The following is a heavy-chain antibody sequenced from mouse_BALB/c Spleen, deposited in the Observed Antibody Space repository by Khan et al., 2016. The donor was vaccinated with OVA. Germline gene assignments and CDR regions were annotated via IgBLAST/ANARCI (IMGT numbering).Heavy chain of an antibody. CDR3: ARQPYYHYYVMDY. J-gene: IGHJ4*01. CDR1: GFSLTSYG. CDR2: IWSDGST. Sequence: QVQLKESGPGLVAPSQSLSITCTISGFSLTSYGIHWVRQPPGKGLEWLVVIWSDGSTTYNSTLKSRLSITKDNSKSQVFLKMKSLQTDDTAMDYCARQPYYHYYVMDYWGQGTSVTVSS. D-gene: IGHD2-10*01. V-gene: IGHV2-6-1*01.